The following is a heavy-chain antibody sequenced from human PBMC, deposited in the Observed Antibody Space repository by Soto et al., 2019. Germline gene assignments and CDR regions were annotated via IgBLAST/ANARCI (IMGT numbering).Heavy chain of an antibody. CDR2: VYNSGST. Sequence: SETLSLTCTVSGASISGYHWNWIRQFPGKELECIGYVYNSGSTNYNPSLKSRVTISVDTSKNHFSLKVNSVTAADTAVYYCARRAVVAVTGSLDNWLDPWGQGILVTVSS. V-gene: IGHV4-59*01. CDR1: GASISGYH. CDR3: ARRAVVAVTGSLDNWLDP. D-gene: IGHD2-21*01. J-gene: IGHJ5*02.